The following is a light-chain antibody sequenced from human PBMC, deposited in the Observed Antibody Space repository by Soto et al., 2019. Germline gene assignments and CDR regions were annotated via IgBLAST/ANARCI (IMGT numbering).Light chain of an antibody. CDR3: SSYTSSSTLFYV. CDR1: SSDVGGYNY. V-gene: IGLV2-14*03. J-gene: IGLJ1*01. CDR2: DVS. Sequence: QSALTQPASVSGSLGQSITISCTGTSSDVGGYNYVFWYQQHPGKAPKLMIYDVSNRPSGVSNRFSGSKSDNTASRAFSGLQAEYQADYYCSSYTSSSTLFYVFGTGTKLTVL.